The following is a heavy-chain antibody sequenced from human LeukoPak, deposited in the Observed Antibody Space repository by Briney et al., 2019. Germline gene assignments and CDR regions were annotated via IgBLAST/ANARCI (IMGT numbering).Heavy chain of an antibody. CDR2: INPNSGGT. CDR1: GYTFTGYY. V-gene: IGHV1-2*02. D-gene: IGHD6-19*01. CDR3: ARDRAVAGTTSPDDAFDI. J-gene: IGHJ3*02. Sequence: ASVKVSCKASGYTFTGYYMHWVRQAPGQGLEWMGWINPNSGGTNYAQKFQGRVTMTRDTSISTAYMELSRLRSDDTAVYYCARDRAVAGTTSPDDAFDIWGQGTMVTVSS.